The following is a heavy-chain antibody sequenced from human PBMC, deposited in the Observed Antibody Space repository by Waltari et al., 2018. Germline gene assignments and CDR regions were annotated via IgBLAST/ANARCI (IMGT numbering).Heavy chain of an antibody. CDR1: GYTFTDYY. J-gene: IGHJ6*02. CDR2: MNPNSGNT. CDR3: ARQNSGWYYYYGMDV. V-gene: IGHV1-8*03. Sequence: VQLVQSGAEVKKPGATVKISCKASGYTFTDYYMHWVQQAPGKGLEWMGWMNPNSGNTGYAQKFQGRVTITRNTSISTAYMELSSLRSEDTAVYYCARQNSGWYYYYGMDVWGQGTTVTVSS. D-gene: IGHD5-12*01.